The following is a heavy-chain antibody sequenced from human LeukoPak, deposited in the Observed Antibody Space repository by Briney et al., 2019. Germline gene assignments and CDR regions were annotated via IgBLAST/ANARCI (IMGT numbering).Heavy chain of an antibody. V-gene: IGHV4-61*02. CDR3: ARGGPGQVVVPFDT. CDR1: GGSISSGSYY. D-gene: IGHD2-15*01. J-gene: IGHJ5*02. Sequence: SQTLCLTCTVSGGSISSGSYYWSWIRQPAGKGLEWIGRIYTSGSTNYNPSLKSRVTMSVDTSKNQFSLKLSSVTAADTAVYYCARGGPGQVVVPFDTWGQGTLVTVSS. CDR2: IYTSGST.